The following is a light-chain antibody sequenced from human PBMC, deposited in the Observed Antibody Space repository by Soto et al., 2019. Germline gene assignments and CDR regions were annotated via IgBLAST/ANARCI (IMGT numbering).Light chain of an antibody. Sequence: QSALTQPASVSGSPGQSITISCTGTSSDVGGYNYVSWYQQHPGKAPKLMIYEVSNRPSGVSNRCSGSKSGNTASLTISGLQAEDEADYYCCSYASSNTSVFGGGTKVTVL. CDR3: CSYASSNTSV. J-gene: IGLJ2*01. CDR2: EVS. V-gene: IGLV2-14*01. CDR1: SSDVGGYNY.